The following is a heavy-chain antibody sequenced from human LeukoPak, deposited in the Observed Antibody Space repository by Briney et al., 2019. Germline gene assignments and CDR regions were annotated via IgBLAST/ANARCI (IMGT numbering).Heavy chain of an antibody. V-gene: IGHV3-23*01. J-gene: IGHJ5*02. CDR2: ISGSGDIT. CDR3: AKGPNRIAVAEGTARFDP. Sequence: GGSLRLSCAASGFIFSSYVMSWVRQAPGKGLEWVSSISGSGDITYYADSVKGRFTISRDNAKNSLYLQMNSLRAEDTALYYCAKGPNRIAVAEGTARFDPWGQGTLVTVSS. D-gene: IGHD6-19*01. CDR1: GFIFSSYV.